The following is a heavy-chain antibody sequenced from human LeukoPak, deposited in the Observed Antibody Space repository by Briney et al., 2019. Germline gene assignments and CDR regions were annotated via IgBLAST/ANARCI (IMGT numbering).Heavy chain of an antibody. V-gene: IGHV4-59*12. Sequence: SETLSLTCTVSGGSISSYYWSWIRQPPGKGLEWIGYIYYSGSTNYNPSLKSRVTISVDTSKNQFSLKLSSVTAADTAVYYCARNQRSGGFDLWGRGTLVTVSS. CDR1: GGSISSYY. J-gene: IGHJ2*01. CDR2: IYYSGST. D-gene: IGHD5-24*01. CDR3: ARNQRSGGFDL.